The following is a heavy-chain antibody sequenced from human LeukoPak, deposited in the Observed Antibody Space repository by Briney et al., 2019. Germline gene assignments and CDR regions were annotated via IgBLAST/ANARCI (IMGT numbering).Heavy chain of an antibody. CDR2: IYGGGST. J-gene: IGHJ4*02. D-gene: IGHD6-19*01. V-gene: IGHV3-66*01. Sequence: GGSLRLSCAVSGFTVSSNYMSWVRQAPGKGLEWVSVIYGGGSTYYADSVKGRFTISRDSSKNTLYLRMNSLRAEDTAVYYCARAASVAGTYALNHWGQGTLVTVSS. CDR1: GFTVSSNY. CDR3: ARAASVAGTYALNH.